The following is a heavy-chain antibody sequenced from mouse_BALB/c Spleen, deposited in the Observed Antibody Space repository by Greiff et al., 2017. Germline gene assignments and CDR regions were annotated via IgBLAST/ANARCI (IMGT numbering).Heavy chain of an antibody. CDR3: ARMRNMRLRQGFDY. CDR1: GYTFSSYW. CDR2: ILPGSGST. D-gene: IGHD2-2*01. Sequence: VQLQQSGAELMKPGASVKISCKATGYTFSSYWIEWVKQRPGHGLEWIGEILPGSGSTNYNEKFKGKATFTADTSSNTAYMQLSSLTSEDSAVYYCARMRNMRLRQGFDYWGQGTTLTVSS. V-gene: IGHV1-9*01. J-gene: IGHJ2*01.